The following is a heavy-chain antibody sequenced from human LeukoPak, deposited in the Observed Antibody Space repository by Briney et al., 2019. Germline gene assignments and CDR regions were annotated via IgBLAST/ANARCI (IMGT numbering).Heavy chain of an antibody. CDR3: ATRRRGYSGLDY. Sequence: SETLSLTCTVSGGSISSGGYYWSWIRQHPGKGLEWIGYIYYSGSTYYNPSLKSRVTISVDTSKNQFSLKLSSVTAADTAVYYCATRRRGYSGLDYWGQGTLVTVSS. D-gene: IGHD5-12*01. V-gene: IGHV4-31*03. CDR1: GGSISSGGYY. CDR2: IYYSGST. J-gene: IGHJ4*02.